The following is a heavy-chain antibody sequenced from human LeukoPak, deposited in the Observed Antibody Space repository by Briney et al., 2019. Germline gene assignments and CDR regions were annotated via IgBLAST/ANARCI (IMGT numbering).Heavy chain of an antibody. D-gene: IGHD3-10*02. J-gene: IGHJ3*01. Sequence: SETLSLTRAVYGGSLSGYYGSWMRQPPGGGGEWIGEINHSGTPNYNPPLKSRVTIPVDMPKTQFSLDLTSVTPADTAVYYCPRHVAYVPRSQGAFDVWGQRTTVYVS. CDR1: GGSLSGYY. V-gene: IGHV4-34*01. CDR3: PRHVAYVPRSQGAFDV. CDR2: INHSGTP.